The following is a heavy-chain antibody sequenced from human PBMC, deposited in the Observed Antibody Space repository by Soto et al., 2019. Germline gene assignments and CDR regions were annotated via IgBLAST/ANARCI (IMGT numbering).Heavy chain of an antibody. V-gene: IGHV6-1*01. CDR1: GDSVSSNSAA. Sequence: SQTLSLTCAISGDSVSSNSAAWNWIRQSPSRGLEWLGRTYYRSKWYNDYAVSVKSRITINPDTSKNQSSLQLNSVTPEDTAVYYCAREKSDSSGYHLVGDYGMDVWGQGTTVTVSS. J-gene: IGHJ6*02. D-gene: IGHD3-22*01. CDR3: AREKSDSSGYHLVGDYGMDV. CDR2: TYYRSKWYN.